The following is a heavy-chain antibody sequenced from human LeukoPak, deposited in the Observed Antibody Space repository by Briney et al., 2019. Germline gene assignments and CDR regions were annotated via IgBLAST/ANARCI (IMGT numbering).Heavy chain of an antibody. J-gene: IGHJ5*02. D-gene: IGHD3-10*01. CDR2: IIPIFGTA. V-gene: IGHV1-69*06. CDR3: ARDSVGDYGSDNWFDP. Sequence: SVKVSCKASGGTFSSYAISWVRQAPGQGLEWMGGIIPIFGTANYAQKFQGRVTNTADKSTSTAYMELSSLRSEDTAVYYCARDSVGDYGSDNWFDPWGQGTLVTVSS. CDR1: GGTFSSYA.